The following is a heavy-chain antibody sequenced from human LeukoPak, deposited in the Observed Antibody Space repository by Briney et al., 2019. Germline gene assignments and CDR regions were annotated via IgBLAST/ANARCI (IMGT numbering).Heavy chain of an antibody. Sequence: GGSLRLSCAASGFTFSSYTMNWVRQPAGKGLEWDSYISTSGGPRFYADSVKGRFTISRDNAENSLYLQMNSLRAEDTAVYFCARFEHCSGGSCQLNAFDIWGQGTMVTVSS. CDR1: GFTFSSYT. J-gene: IGHJ3*02. V-gene: IGHV3-48*01. CDR2: ISTSGGPR. D-gene: IGHD2-15*01. CDR3: ARFEHCSGGSCQLNAFDI.